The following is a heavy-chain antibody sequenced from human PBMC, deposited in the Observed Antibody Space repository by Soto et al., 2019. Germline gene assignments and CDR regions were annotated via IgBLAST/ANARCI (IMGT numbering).Heavy chain of an antibody. CDR3: AKSTGVLSGYYYYGMDV. J-gene: IGHJ6*02. CDR2: INTDGSNT. Sequence: GGSLRLSCAASGLTFNRYWMHWVRHAPGKGLVWVSHINTDGSNTNYADSVKGRFTISRDNAKSTLYLQMNSLRAEDTAVYYCAKSTGVLSGYYYYGMDVWGQGTTVTVSS. D-gene: IGHD2-8*02. V-gene: IGHV3-74*01. CDR1: GLTFNRYW.